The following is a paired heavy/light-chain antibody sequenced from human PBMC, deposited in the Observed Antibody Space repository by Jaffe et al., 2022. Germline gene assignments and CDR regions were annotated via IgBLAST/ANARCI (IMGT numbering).Light chain of an antibody. V-gene: IGKV1-5*03. J-gene: IGKJ1*01. Sequence: DIQMTQSPSTLSASVGDRVTITCRASQSISSWLAWYQQKPGKAPKLLIYKASSLESGVPSRFSGSGSGTEFTLTISSLQPDDFATYYCQQYNSYPFRSVTFGQGTKVEIK. CDR3: QQYNSYPFRSVT. CDR2: KAS. CDR1: QSISSW.
Heavy chain of an antibody. CDR2: IGTAGDT. CDR1: GFTFSSYD. J-gene: IGHJ3*02. CDR3: ARGLRTLYDYGDRPGGAFDI. V-gene: IGHV3-13*01. Sequence: EVQLVESGGGLVQPGGSLRLSCAASGFTFSSYDMHWVRQATGKGLEWVSAIGTAGDTYYPGSVKGRFTISRENAKNSLYLQMNSLRAGDTAVYYCARGLRTLYDYGDRPGGAFDIWGQGTMVTVSS. D-gene: IGHD4-17*01.